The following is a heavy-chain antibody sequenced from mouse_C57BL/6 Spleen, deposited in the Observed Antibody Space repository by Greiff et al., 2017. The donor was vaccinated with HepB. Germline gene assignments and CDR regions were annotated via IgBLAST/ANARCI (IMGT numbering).Heavy chain of an antibody. CDR1: GYTFTSYG. Sequence: VQLQQSGAELARPGASVKLSCKASGYTFTSYGISWVKQRTGQGLEWIGEIYPRSGNTYYNEKVKGKATLTADKSSSTAYMELRSLTSEDSAVYFCARSPGNYDYAMDYWGQGTSVTVSS. J-gene: IGHJ4*01. V-gene: IGHV1-81*01. CDR3: ARSPGNYDYAMDY. CDR2: IYPRSGNT. D-gene: IGHD1-1*01.